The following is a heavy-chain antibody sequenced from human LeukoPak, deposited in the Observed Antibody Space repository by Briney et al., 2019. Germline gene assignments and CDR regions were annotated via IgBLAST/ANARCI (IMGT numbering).Heavy chain of an antibody. CDR1: DGSISSSGYC. J-gene: IGHJ4*02. Sequence: SETLSLTCTASDGSISSSGYCWGWIRQPPGKGLEWIGSIYYSGSTYYNPSLKSRVTISVDMSKNQFSLKLTSVTAADTAVYYCARRGYGDQPFNYWGQGTLVTVSS. CDR3: ARRGYGDQPFNY. CDR2: IYYSGST. V-gene: IGHV4-39*01. D-gene: IGHD4-17*01.